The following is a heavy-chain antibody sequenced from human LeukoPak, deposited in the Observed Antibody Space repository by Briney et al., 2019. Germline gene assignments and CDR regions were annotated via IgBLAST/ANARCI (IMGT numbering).Heavy chain of an antibody. CDR1: GGSISSSSYY. D-gene: IGHD5-12*01. J-gene: IGHJ4*02. V-gene: IGHV4-39*07. CDR2: IYYSGST. CDR3: AIRTWIKTNGYFDY. Sequence: PSETLSLTCTVSGGSISSSSYYWGWIRQPPGKGLEWIGSIYYSGSTNYNPSLKSRVTISVDTSKNQFSLKLSSVTAADTAVYYCAIRTWIKTNGYFDYWGQGTLVTVSS.